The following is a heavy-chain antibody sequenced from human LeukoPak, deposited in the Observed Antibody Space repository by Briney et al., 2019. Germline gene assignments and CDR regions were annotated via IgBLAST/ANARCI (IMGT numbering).Heavy chain of an antibody. Sequence: GGSLRLSCAASGFTLSSNWMNWVRQAPGKGLEWVAIIKQDGSEKYYVDSVKGRFTISRDNAKNSLYLQMNSLRAEDSAVYYCARGNGFIIDYWGQGTLVTVSS. CDR1: GFTLSSNW. D-gene: IGHD2-8*01. CDR3: ARGNGFIIDY. V-gene: IGHV3-7*01. J-gene: IGHJ4*02. CDR2: IKQDGSEK.